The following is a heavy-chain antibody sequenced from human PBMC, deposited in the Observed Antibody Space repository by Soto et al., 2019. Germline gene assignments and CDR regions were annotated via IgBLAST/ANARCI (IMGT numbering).Heavy chain of an antibody. CDR1: GFTFSSYA. CDR3: ARGVSIAARGGMGV. CDR2: ISYDGSNK. V-gene: IGHV3-30-3*01. J-gene: IGHJ6*02. D-gene: IGHD6-6*01. Sequence: QVQLVESGGGVVQPGRSLRLSCAASGFTFSSYAMHWVRQAPGKGLEWVAVISYDGSNKYYADSVKGRFTISRDNSKNTLYLQMNSLRAEDTAVYYCARGVSIAARGGMGVWGQGTTVTVSS.